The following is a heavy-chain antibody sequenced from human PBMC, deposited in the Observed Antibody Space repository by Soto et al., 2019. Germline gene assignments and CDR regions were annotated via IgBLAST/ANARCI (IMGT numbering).Heavy chain of an antibody. D-gene: IGHD1-20*01. CDR3: ARGNWNYYYGFDV. CDR2: VEEDGSDK. Sequence: GGSLRLSCAASGFNFNSYRVSWVRQAPGKGLEWLACVEEDGSDKYYVDSVKGRFTISRDNSKSSVYLQMNSLRADDTAVYYCARGNWNYYYGFDVWGQGTTVTVS. CDR1: GFNFNSYR. J-gene: IGHJ6*02. V-gene: IGHV3-7*01.